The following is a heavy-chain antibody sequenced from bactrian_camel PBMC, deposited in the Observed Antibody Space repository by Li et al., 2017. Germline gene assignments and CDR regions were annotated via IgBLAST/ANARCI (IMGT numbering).Heavy chain of an antibody. CDR1: GYTYSGHC. Sequence: VQLVESGGGAVQVGGSQRLSCAFSGYTYSGHCMGWFRQAPGKEREGVARIYTGSGNTYYADSVKGRFTISQDNAKNTVYLQMNSLKPEDTAMYYCAADTVSSDCTDDIRVNEYDSWGQGTQVTVS. D-gene: IGHD3*01. V-gene: IGHV3S40*01. CDR3: AADTVSSDCTDDIRVNEYDS. CDR2: IYTGSGNT. J-gene: IGHJ4*01.